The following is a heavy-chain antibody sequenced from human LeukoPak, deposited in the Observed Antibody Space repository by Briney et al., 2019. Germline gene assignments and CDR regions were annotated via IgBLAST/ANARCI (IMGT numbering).Heavy chain of an antibody. CDR3: ARDHDILTAYSFDP. CDR2: INPNNGDT. V-gene: IGHV1-2*02. CDR1: GYTFTGFY. D-gene: IGHD3-9*01. Sequence: ASVKVSCKASGYTFTGFYIHWVRPAPGQGLEWMGWINPNNGDTNYAQNLQGRVTMTRDTSISTAYMDLSRLTSDDTAVYYCARDHDILTAYSFDPWGQGTLVTVSS. J-gene: IGHJ5*02.